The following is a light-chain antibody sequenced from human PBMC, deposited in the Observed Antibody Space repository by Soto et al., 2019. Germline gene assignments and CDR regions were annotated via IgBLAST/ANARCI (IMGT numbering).Light chain of an antibody. J-gene: IGKJ1*01. Sequence: EIVLTQSPGTLSLSPGERATLSCRASQSVSSSYLAWYQQKPGQAPRPLIYGASSRATGIPDRFSGSGSGTDFTLTISRLEPEDFVVYHCQQYGSSPWAFGQGTKVEIK. CDR3: QQYGSSPWA. CDR2: GAS. CDR1: QSVSSSY. V-gene: IGKV3-20*01.